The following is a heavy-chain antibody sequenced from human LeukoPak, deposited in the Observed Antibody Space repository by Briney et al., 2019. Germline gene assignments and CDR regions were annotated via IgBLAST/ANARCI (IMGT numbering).Heavy chain of an antibody. CDR1: GYTFTGYY. CDR2: INPNSGGT. Sequence: ASVKVSCKASGYTFTGYYMHWVRQAPGQGLEWMGRINPNSGGTNYAQKFQGRVTMTRDTSISTAYMELSRLTSDDTAVYYCARYYDFWSGQSYYMDVWGEGTTVTVSS. J-gene: IGHJ6*03. D-gene: IGHD3-3*01. V-gene: IGHV1-2*06. CDR3: ARYYDFWSGQSYYMDV.